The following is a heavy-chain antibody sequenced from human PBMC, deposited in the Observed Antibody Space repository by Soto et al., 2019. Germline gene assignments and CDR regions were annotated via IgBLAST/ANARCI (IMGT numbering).Heavy chain of an antibody. J-gene: IGHJ4*02. CDR3: AREDADRGSFDF. CDR1: GYTFTDSF. Sequence: ASVKVSCKVSGYTFTDSFIHWVRQAPGQGLEWMGWINPNNGRTTLAPKFQGRVTLIRDTSINTAYMDMSRLRSDDTAVYYCAREDADRGSFDFWGQGTLVTVSS. CDR2: INPNNGRT. V-gene: IGHV1-2*02.